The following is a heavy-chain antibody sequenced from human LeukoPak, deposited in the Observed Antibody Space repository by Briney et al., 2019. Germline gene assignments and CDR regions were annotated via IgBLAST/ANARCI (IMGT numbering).Heavy chain of an antibody. Sequence: SETLSLTCAVYGGSFSGYYWSWIRQPPGKGLEWIGEINHSGSTNYNPSLKSRVTISVDESKNQFSLKLSSVTAADTAVYYCARADIVVVPAAPAVYGMDVWGQGTTVTVSS. D-gene: IGHD2-2*01. CDR3: ARADIVVVPAAPAVYGMDV. V-gene: IGHV4-34*01. CDR1: GGSFSGYY. CDR2: INHSGST. J-gene: IGHJ6*02.